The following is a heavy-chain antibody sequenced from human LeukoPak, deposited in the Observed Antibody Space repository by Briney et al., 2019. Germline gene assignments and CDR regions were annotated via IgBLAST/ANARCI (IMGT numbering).Heavy chain of an antibody. Sequence: GGSLRLSCAASGFTFSDYYMSWIRQAPGKGLEWVSYISSSGSTIYYADSVKGRFTISRDNAKNSLYLQMNSLRAEDTAVYYCAKDSHPAYSSSPYYFDYWGQGTLVTVSS. V-gene: IGHV3-11*04. D-gene: IGHD6-13*01. CDR3: AKDSHPAYSSSPYYFDY. J-gene: IGHJ4*02. CDR1: GFTFSDYY. CDR2: ISSSGSTI.